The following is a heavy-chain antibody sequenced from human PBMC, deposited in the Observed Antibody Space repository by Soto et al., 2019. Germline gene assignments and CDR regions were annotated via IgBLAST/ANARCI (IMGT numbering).Heavy chain of an antibody. CDR1: GGSVSSGSYY. V-gene: IGHV4-61*01. Sequence: SENLSLTCTVSGGSVSSGSYYWRWIRQPPGKGLEWIGYIYYSGSTNYNPSLKSRVTISVDTSKNQFSLKLSSVTAADTAVYYCARVRITIFGVVITGGYYFDYWGQGTLGTV. D-gene: IGHD3-3*01. CDR2: IYYSGST. J-gene: IGHJ4*02. CDR3: ARVRITIFGVVITGGYYFDY.